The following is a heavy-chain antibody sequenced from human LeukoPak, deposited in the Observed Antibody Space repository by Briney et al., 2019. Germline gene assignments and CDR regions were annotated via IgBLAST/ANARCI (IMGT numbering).Heavy chain of an antibody. J-gene: IGHJ6*03. CDR3: ARDRRPRGPYYDSWSGYSTEKDMDV. CDR2: IYTSGST. CDR1: GGSISSGSYY. V-gene: IGHV4-61*02. D-gene: IGHD3-3*01. Sequence: SQTLSLTCTVSGGSISSGSYYWSWIRQPAGKGLEWIGRIYTSGSTNYNPSLKSRVTISVDTSKNQFSLKLSSVTAADTAVYYCARDRRPRGPYYDSWSGYSTEKDMDVWGKGTTVTVSS.